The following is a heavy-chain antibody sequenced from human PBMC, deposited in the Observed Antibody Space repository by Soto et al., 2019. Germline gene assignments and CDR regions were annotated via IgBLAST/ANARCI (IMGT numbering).Heavy chain of an antibody. J-gene: IGHJ6*02. CDR3: ATLAAAGTSTLYYYGMDV. V-gene: IGHV1-24*01. CDR1: GYTLTELS. CDR2: FDPEDGET. Sequence: ASVKVSCKVSGYTLTELSMHWVRQAPGKGLEWMGGFDPEDGETIYAQKFQGRVTMTEDTSTDTAYMELSSLRSEDTAVYYCATLAAAGTSTLYYYGMDVWGQGTTVTVSS. D-gene: IGHD6-13*01.